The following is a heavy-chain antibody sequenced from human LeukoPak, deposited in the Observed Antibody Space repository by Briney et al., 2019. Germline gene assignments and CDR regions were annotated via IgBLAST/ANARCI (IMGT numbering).Heavy chain of an antibody. J-gene: IGHJ1*01. V-gene: IGHV4-59*01. CDR1: GGSISGYY. CDR2: MYYSGST. Sequence: SETLSLTCIVSGGSISGYYWSWVRQAPGKGLEWIGYMYYSGSTNYNPSLKSRVTISGDTSKNQFSLKLSSVTAADTAVYYCASSLRVRGVVITGQYFQHWGQGTLVTVSS. D-gene: IGHD3-10*01. CDR3: ASSLRVRGVVITGQYFQH.